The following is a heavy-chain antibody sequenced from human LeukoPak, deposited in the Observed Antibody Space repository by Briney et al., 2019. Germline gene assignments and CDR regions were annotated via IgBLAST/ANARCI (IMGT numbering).Heavy chain of an antibody. CDR3: ARDPYGSSSWYRWFDP. CDR1: GDSVSSNSAA. D-gene: IGHD6-13*01. J-gene: IGHJ5*02. CDR2: TYCRSKWYN. Sequence: SQTLSLTCAISGDSVSSNSAAWNWIRQSPSRGLEWLGRTYCRSKWYNGYAVSVKSRITINPDTSKNQFSLQLNSVTPEDTAVYYCARDPYGSSSWYRWFDPWGQGTLVTVSS. V-gene: IGHV6-1*01.